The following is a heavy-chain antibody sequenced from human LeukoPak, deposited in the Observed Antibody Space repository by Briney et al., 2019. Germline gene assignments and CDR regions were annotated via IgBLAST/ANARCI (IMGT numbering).Heavy chain of an antibody. D-gene: IGHD2-15*01. V-gene: IGHV3-64D*09. CDR3: VPGHCSGGSCYERIDY. CDR1: GFTFSSYA. CDR2: ISSNGGST. Sequence: GGSLRLSCSVSGFTFSSYAMHWVRQAPGKGLEYVSAISSNGGSTYYADSVKGRFTISRDNSKNTLYLQMSSLRAEDTAVYYCVPGHCSGGSCYERIDYWGQGTLVTVSS. J-gene: IGHJ4*02.